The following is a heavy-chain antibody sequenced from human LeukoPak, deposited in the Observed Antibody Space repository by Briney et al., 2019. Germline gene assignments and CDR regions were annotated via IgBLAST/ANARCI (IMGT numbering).Heavy chain of an antibody. Sequence: GGSLRLSCAASGFTFSSYAMHWVRQAPGKGLEWVGRIKSKTDGGTTDYAAPVKGRFTISRDDSKNTLYLQMNSLKTEDTAVYYCTTFPGEYSSSWYYFDYWGQGTLVTVSS. D-gene: IGHD6-13*01. CDR2: IKSKTDGGTT. J-gene: IGHJ4*02. CDR3: TTFPGEYSSSWYYFDY. V-gene: IGHV3-15*01. CDR1: GFTFSSYA.